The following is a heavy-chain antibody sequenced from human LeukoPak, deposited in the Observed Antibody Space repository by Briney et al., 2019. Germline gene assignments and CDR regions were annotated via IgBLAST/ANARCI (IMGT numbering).Heavy chain of an antibody. Sequence: GGSLRLSCAASGFTFSSYSMNWVRQAPGKGLEWVAFIRYDGSNKYYADSVKGRFTISRDNSKNTLYLQMNSLRAEDTAVYYCAKGRGYSGYESFDYWGQGTLVTVSS. CDR1: GFTFSSYS. CDR2: IRYDGSNK. J-gene: IGHJ4*02. CDR3: AKGRGYSGYESFDY. D-gene: IGHD5-12*01. V-gene: IGHV3-30*02.